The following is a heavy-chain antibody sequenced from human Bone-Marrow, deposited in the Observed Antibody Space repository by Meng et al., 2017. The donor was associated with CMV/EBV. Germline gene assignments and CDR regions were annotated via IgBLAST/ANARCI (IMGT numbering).Heavy chain of an antibody. J-gene: IGHJ6*02. Sequence: GGSLRLSCVASGFTFRKYAMSWVRQAPGKGLEWVSILYRGAGSTNYADSVKGRFTISRDNSKNTLYLQMNSLRAEDTAVYYCAKREPEVPAAMSMDVWGQGTTVTVSS. CDR3: AKREPEVPAAMSMDV. CDR2: LYRGAGST. V-gene: IGHV3-23*03. D-gene: IGHD2-2*01. CDR1: GFTFRKYA.